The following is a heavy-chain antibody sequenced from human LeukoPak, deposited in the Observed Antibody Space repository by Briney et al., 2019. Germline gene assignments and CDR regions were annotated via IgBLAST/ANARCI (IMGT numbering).Heavy chain of an antibody. CDR3: ARGYHSGSYLEVPDY. V-gene: IGHV1-18*01. J-gene: IGHJ4*02. CDR1: GYTFTSYG. CDR2: ISAYNGNT. Sequence: GASVKVSCKASGYTFTSYGISWVRQAPGQGLEWMGWISAYNGNTNYAQKLQGRVTMTTDTSTSTAYMELRSLRSDDTAVYYCARGYHSGSYLEVPDYWGQGTLVTVSS. D-gene: IGHD1-26*01.